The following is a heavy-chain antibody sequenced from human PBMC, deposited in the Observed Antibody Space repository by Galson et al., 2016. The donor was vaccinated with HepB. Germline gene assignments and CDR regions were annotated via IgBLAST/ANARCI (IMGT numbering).Heavy chain of an antibody. Sequence: AISGDSVSNNRNAWYWIRQSPSRGLEWLGRTYYRSKWFFDYAESVKGRLTINPDTSKNQFSLHLNSVTPEDTAVYYCGRDPPDDQGIDVWGQGTTVTVSS. V-gene: IGHV6-1*01. J-gene: IGHJ6*02. CDR3: GRDPPDDQGIDV. CDR1: GDSVSNNRNA. CDR2: TYYRSKWFF. D-gene: IGHD1-1*01.